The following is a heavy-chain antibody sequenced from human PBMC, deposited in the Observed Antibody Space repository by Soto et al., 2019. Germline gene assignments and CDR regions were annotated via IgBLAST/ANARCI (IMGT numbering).Heavy chain of an antibody. CDR2: IYQTGTT. V-gene: IGHV4-30-2*01. CDR1: GDSINSAGHS. J-gene: IGHJ5*02. Sequence: PSETLSLTCTVSGDSINSAGHSWSWIRQPPGEALEWIGYIYQTGTTQYNPSLSSRVSISADRSKNQFSLHLTSVTAADTAVYYCARAVFCTDGFCFPNWLDPWGQGILVTV. D-gene: IGHD2-8*01. CDR3: ARAVFCTDGFCFPNWLDP.